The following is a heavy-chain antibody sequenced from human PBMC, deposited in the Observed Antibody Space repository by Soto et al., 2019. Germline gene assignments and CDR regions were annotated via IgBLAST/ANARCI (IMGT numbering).Heavy chain of an antibody. Sequence: GGSLRLSCAASGFTFSSYAMSWVRQAPGKGLEWVSAISGSGGSTYYADSVKGRFTISRDNSKNTLYLQMNSLRAEDTAVYYCAKRVYIVVVPAAVDYWGQGTLVTVSS. D-gene: IGHD2-2*01. CDR1: GFTFSSYA. CDR2: ISGSGGST. CDR3: AKRVYIVVVPAAVDY. J-gene: IGHJ4*02. V-gene: IGHV3-23*01.